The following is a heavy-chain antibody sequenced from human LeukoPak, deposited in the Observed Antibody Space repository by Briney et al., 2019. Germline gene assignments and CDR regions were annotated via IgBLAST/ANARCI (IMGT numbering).Heavy chain of an antibody. CDR1: GYTFTDYY. CDR2: INPNDGDT. D-gene: IGHD2-2*01. Sequence: ASVKASCKASGYTFTDYYMHWVRQAPGQGFEWMGWINPNDGDTNYAQKFQGRVTMTRDTSISTAHMEVSRLRSDDTAVYYCARANFLYCSSSTCLFDYWGQGTLVTVSS. V-gene: IGHV1-2*02. J-gene: IGHJ4*02. CDR3: ARANFLYCSSSTCLFDY.